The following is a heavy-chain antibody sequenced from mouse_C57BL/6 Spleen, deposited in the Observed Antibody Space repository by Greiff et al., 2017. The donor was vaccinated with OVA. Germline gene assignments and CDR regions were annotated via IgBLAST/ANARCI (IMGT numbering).Heavy chain of an antibody. V-gene: IGHV1-54*01. CDR3: ARSTGTGY. D-gene: IGHD4-1*01. CDR1: GYAFTNYL. CDR2: INPGSGGT. Sequence: VQLQQSGAELVRPGTSVKVSCKASGYAFTNYLIEWVKQRPGQGLEWIGVINPGSGGTNYNEKFKGKATLTADTSSSTAYMQLSSLTSEDSAFYVSARSTGTGYWGQGTPLTVSA. J-gene: IGHJ2*01.